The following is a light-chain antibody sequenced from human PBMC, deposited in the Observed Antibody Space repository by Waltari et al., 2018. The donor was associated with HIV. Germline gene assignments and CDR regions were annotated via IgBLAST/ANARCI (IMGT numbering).Light chain of an antibody. CDR3: AAWDDRLSGRV. V-gene: IGLV1-47*01. CDR1: SSNIEFNY. CDR2: KND. Sequence: QSVLTQPPSASGTPGQRVTISCSGSSSNIEFNYVYWYQQVPGTAPKLLIYKNDQWPSGVPDRFSASKSGTSASLVISGLRSGDEADYYWAAWDDRLSGRVFGTGTRVTVL. J-gene: IGLJ1*01.